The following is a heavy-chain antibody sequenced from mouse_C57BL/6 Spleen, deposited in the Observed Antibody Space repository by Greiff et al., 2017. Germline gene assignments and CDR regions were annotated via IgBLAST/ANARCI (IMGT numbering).Heavy chain of an antibody. Sequence: QVQLQQPGAELVRPGSSVKLSCKASGYTFTSYWMHWVKQRPIQGLEWIGNIDPSDSETHYNQKFKDKATLTVDKSSSTAYMQLSSLTSEDSAVYYCARWRDGYSFDYWGQGTTLTVSS. V-gene: IGHV1-52*01. CDR2: IDPSDSET. D-gene: IGHD2-3*01. CDR3: ARWRDGYSFDY. J-gene: IGHJ2*01. CDR1: GYTFTSYW.